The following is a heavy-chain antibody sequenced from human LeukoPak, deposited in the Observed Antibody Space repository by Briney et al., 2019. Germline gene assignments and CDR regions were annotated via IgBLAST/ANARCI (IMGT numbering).Heavy chain of an antibody. V-gene: IGHV3-23*01. CDR1: GFTFSSYA. CDR2: FSGSGDNT. D-gene: IGHD3-10*01. CDR3: AKDMEGSVADYFDY. Sequence: GGSLRLSCAASGFTFSSYAMSWVRQAPGKGLEWVSGFSGSGDNTYYAEYVKGRFTISRDNSKNTLYLQMSSLRAEDTAVYYCAKDMEGSVADYFDYWGQGTLVTVSS. J-gene: IGHJ4*02.